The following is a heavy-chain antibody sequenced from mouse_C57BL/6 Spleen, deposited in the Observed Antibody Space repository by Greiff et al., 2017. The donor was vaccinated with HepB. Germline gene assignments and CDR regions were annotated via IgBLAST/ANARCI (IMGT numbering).Heavy chain of an antibody. CDR1: GYTFTSYW. CDR2: IYPGSGST. J-gene: IGHJ4*01. Sequence: VQLQQPGAELVKPGASVKMSCKASGYTFTSYWITWVKQRPGQGLEWIGDIYPGSGSTNYNEKFKSKATLTVDISSSTAYMQLSSLTSEDSAVYYCARRGYGYDPHYYAMDYWGQGTSVTVSS. CDR3: ARRGYGYDPHYYAMDY. V-gene: IGHV1-55*01. D-gene: IGHD2-2*01.